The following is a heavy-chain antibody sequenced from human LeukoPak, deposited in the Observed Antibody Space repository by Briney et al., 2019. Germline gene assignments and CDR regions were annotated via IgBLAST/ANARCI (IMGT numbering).Heavy chain of an antibody. D-gene: IGHD1-7*01. J-gene: IGHJ4*02. CDR3: AKVSPGRTGTTVDFDY. V-gene: IGHV3-30*02. Sequence: GGSLRLSCGASGFTFSIYGMHWVRQAPGKGLEWVAYTRYDGGQKYYADSVRGRFTISRDNSKNTLYLQMDSLRAEDTAVYYCAKVSPGRTGTTVDFDYWGQGTLVTVSS. CDR1: GFTFSIYG. CDR2: TRYDGGQK.